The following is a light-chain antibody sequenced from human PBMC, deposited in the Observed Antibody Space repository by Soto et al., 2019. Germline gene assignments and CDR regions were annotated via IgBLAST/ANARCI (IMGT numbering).Light chain of an antibody. Sequence: DIQMTQSPSSLSASVGDRVTITCQASQDISNYLNWYQQKPGKAPKLLIYAAPNLEAGFPSRFSGSGSGTDFTFTISSLQPEDIATHYCQQYDNLPLTFGGGTKVEIK. J-gene: IGKJ4*01. V-gene: IGKV1-33*01. CDR3: QQYDNLPLT. CDR1: QDISNY. CDR2: AAP.